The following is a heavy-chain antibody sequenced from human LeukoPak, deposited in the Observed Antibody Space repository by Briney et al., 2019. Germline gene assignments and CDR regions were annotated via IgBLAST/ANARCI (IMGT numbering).Heavy chain of an antibody. J-gene: IGHJ4*02. Sequence: GGSLRLSCAASGFTLSSYGMHWVRQAPGKGLEWVAVIWYDGSNKYYADSVKGRFTISRDNSKNTLYLQMNSLRAEDTAVYYCARYLGYSYGIDYWGQGTLVTVSS. CDR3: ARYLGYSYGIDY. CDR2: IWYDGSNK. D-gene: IGHD5-18*01. V-gene: IGHV3-33*01. CDR1: GFTLSSYG.